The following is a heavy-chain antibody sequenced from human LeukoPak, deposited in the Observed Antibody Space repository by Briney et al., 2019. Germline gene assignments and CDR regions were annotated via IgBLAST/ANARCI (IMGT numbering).Heavy chain of an antibody. CDR1: GYTFTSYG. J-gene: IGHJ4*02. CDR2: ISAYNGNT. D-gene: IGHD2-15*01. Sequence: SVKVSCKASGYTFTSYGISWVRQAPGQGLEWMGWISAYNGNTNYAQKLQGRVTMTTDTSTNTAYMELRSLKSDDTAVYYCGRDLLGCSGGACYSSDFWGQGTQVTVSS. CDR3: GRDLLGCSGGACYSSDF. V-gene: IGHV1-18*01.